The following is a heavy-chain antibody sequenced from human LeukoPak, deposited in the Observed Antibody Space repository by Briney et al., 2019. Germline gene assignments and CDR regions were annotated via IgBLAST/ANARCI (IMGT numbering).Heavy chain of an antibody. D-gene: IGHD2-21*01. J-gene: IGHJ4*02. CDR2: IRFDGSNK. CDR1: GFTFSSYG. CDR3: ARVLQGPLGERFLDY. V-gene: IGHV3-30*02. Sequence: GGSLRLSCAASGFTFSSYGMHWVRQAPGKGLEWVAFIRFDGSNKYYADSVKGRFTISRDNSKNTLYLQMNSLRAEDTAVYYCARVLQGPLGERFLDYWGQGTLVTVSS.